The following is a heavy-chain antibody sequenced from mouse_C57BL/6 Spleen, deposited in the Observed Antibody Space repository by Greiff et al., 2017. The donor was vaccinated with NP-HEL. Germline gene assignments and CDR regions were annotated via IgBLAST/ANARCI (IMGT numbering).Heavy chain of an antibody. CDR3: ARRGLRRGYYFDY. CDR1: GYAFSSSW. J-gene: IGHJ2*01. D-gene: IGHD2-4*01. Sequence: VQLQQSGPELVKPGASVKISCKASGYAFSSSWMNWVKQRPGKGLEWIGRIYPGDGDTNYNGKFKGKATLTADKSSSTAYMQLSSLSSEDSAVYFCARRGLRRGYYFDYWGQGTTLTVSS. CDR2: IYPGDGDT. V-gene: IGHV1-82*01.